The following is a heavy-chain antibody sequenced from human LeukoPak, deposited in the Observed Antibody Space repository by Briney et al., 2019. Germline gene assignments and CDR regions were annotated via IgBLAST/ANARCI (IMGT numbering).Heavy chain of an antibody. CDR2: IRSKTNSYAT. V-gene: IGHV3-73*01. CDR1: VWTFSGSP. J-gene: IGHJ3*01. CDR3: TVIVGGTSDAFDF. Sequence: GGSLRLSCAASVWTFSGSPMHWVRQASGRGLEWIGRIRSKTNSYATAYAASVRGRFTISRDDSTNTAYLQMNSLKTEDTAVYYCTVIVGGTSDAFDFWGQGTLVSVSS. D-gene: IGHD1-26*01.